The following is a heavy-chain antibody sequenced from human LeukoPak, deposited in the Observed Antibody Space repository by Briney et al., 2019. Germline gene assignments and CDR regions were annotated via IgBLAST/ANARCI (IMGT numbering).Heavy chain of an antibody. D-gene: IGHD3-10*01. V-gene: IGHV3-23*01. CDR3: AKDGHYYGSGSYWDY. CDR2: ISGSGGST. Sequence: GGSLRLSCAASGFTFSSYAMSWVRQAPGKGLEWVSAISGSGGSTYYADSVKGRFTISRDNSKNTLYLQMNSLRAEDTAVYYCAKDGHYYGSGSYWDYWGQGTLVTVSS. J-gene: IGHJ4*02. CDR1: GFTFSSYA.